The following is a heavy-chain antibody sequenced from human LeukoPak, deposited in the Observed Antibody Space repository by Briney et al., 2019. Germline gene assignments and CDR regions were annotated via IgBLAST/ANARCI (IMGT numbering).Heavy chain of an antibody. CDR3: ARGFYSDYRGINLNYFDY. CDR1: GGTFSSYA. J-gene: IGHJ4*02. Sequence: SVKVSCKASGGTFSSYAISWVRQAPGQGLEWMGGVIPIFGTANYAQKFQGRVTITADESTSTAYMELSSLRSEDTAVYYCARGFYSDYRGINLNYFDYWGQGTLVTVSS. D-gene: IGHD4-11*01. CDR2: VIPIFGTA. V-gene: IGHV1-69*13.